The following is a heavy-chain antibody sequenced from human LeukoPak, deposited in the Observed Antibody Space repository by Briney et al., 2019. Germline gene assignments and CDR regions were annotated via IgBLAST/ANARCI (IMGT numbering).Heavy chain of an antibody. J-gene: IGHJ4*02. D-gene: IGHD2-2*01. V-gene: IGHV3-23*01. CDR3: AKVALGYCSSTSCFHFDY. CDR2: ISGSGGST. CDR1: GFTFSSYA. Sequence: QSGGSLRLSCAASGFTFSSYAMSWVRQAPGKGLEWVSAISGSGGSTYYADSVKGRFTISRDNSKNTLYLQMNSLRAEDTAVYYCAKVALGYCSSTSCFHFDYRGQGTLVTVSS.